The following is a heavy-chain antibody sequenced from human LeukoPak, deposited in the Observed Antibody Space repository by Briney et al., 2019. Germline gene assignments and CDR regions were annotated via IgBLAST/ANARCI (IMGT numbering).Heavy chain of an antibody. CDR2: IYYSGST. CDR3: ARDGGSHYTH. D-gene: IGHD1-26*01. Sequence: SETLSLTCTVSGGSISSGGYYWSWIRQPPGKGLEWIGYIYYSGSTNYNPSLKSRVTISVDTSKNQFSLKLSSVTAADTAVYYCARDGGSHYTHWGQGTLVTVSS. J-gene: IGHJ4*02. CDR1: GGSISSGGYY. V-gene: IGHV4-61*08.